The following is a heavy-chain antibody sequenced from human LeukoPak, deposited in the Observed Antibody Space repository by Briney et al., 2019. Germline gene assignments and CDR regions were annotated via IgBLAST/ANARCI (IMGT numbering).Heavy chain of an antibody. CDR3: ARGRWPIRGYPKYYFDY. CDR1: GGSISSGGYS. Sequence: PSETLSLTCAVSGGSISSGGYSWSWIRQPPGKGLEWIGYIYHSGSTNYNPSLKSRVTISVDTSKNQFSLKLSSVTAADTAVYYCARGRWPIRGYPKYYFDYWGQGTLVTVSS. CDR2: IYHSGST. J-gene: IGHJ4*02. V-gene: IGHV4-30-2*01. D-gene: IGHD2-15*01.